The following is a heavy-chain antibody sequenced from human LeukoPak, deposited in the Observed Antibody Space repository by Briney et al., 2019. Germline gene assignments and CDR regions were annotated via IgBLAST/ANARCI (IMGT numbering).Heavy chain of an antibody. Sequence: AGGSLRLSCTASGFSFSNHYMRWIRQAPGKGLEWVANINEDGSNKWHLGSVKGRFTVSRDNAGNSLYLQMDSLRVEDTAVYYCTRVIVAVPGYFDYFDFWGQGVLVTVSS. CDR3: TRVIVAVPGYFDYFDF. CDR1: GFSFSNHY. CDR2: INEDGSNK. V-gene: IGHV3-7*01. J-gene: IGHJ4*02. D-gene: IGHD6-19*01.